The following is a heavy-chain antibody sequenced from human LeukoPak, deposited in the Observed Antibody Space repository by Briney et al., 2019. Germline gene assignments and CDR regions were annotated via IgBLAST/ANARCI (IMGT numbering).Heavy chain of an antibody. CDR2: IYYSGTT. D-gene: IGHD1-26*01. CDR1: GRSISNSHYY. J-gene: IGHJ4*02. V-gene: IGHV4-39*01. Sequence: SETLSLTCSLSGRSISNSHYYWGWIRQAPGKGLEWMGSIYYSGTTYYNPSLKSRVTISADTSKNQFSLSLTSVTAADTAVYHCARHDSYSGSCLDYWGQGTLVTVSS. CDR3: ARHDSYSGSCLDY.